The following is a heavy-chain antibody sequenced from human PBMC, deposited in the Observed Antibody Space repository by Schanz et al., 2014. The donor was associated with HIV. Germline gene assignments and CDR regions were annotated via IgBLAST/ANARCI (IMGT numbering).Heavy chain of an antibody. CDR2: INHSGST. V-gene: IGHV4-34*01. CDR1: GGSLSGYD. CDR3: ARGLQWLPLGNWFDR. D-gene: IGHD3-22*01. J-gene: IGHJ5*02. Sequence: QVKLQQWGAGLLNSSETLSLTCAVYGGSLSGYDWNWIRQSPGKGLEWIGEINHSGSTNYNPSLKSRVKMSIDASKNQFSLKMTSVTAADTAVYYCARGLQWLPLGNWFDRWGQGTLVTVSS.